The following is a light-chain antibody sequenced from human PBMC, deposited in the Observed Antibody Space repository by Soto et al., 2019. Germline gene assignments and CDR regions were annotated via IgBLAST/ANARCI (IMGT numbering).Light chain of an antibody. CDR1: SSDVGAYNY. J-gene: IGLJ1*01. CDR3: NSYKTNSNSV. Sequence: QSVLTQPASVSGSPGQSITISCTGTSSDVGAYNYVSWYQHHPGRAPQLMIYEVTNRPSGVSNRFSGSKSGNTASLTISGLQAEEEAAYYCNSYKTNSNSVFGTGTKVTVL. V-gene: IGLV2-14*01. CDR2: EVT.